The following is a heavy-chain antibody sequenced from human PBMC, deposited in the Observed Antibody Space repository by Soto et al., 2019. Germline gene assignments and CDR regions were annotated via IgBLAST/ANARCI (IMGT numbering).Heavy chain of an antibody. CDR3: ARDRANSPDYFDD. CDR2: IYYSGRT. V-gene: IGHV4-30-4*01. Sequence: KTSETLSLTCTVSGGSINSDDYYWSWIRQPPGEGLEWIGYIYYSGRTHYNPSLESRITISIDASKNQFSLRLTSVSAADTAVYYCARDRANSPDYFDDWGQGTLVTVS. CDR1: GGSINSDDYY. D-gene: IGHD1-1*01. J-gene: IGHJ4*02.